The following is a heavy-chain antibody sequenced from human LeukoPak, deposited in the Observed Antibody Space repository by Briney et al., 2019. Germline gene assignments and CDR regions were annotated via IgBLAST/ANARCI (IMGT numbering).Heavy chain of an antibody. CDR2: IKQDGSEK. CDR3: ARSLRYDYSSGSGDV. CDR1: GFTFSSYW. Sequence: GGSLRLSRAASGFTFSSYWMSWVRQAPGKGLEWVANIKQDGSEKYYVDSVKGRFTISRDNAKNSLYLQMNSLRAEDTAVYYCARSLRYDYSSGSGDVWGKGTTVTVSS. V-gene: IGHV3-7*03. D-gene: IGHD6-19*01. J-gene: IGHJ6*04.